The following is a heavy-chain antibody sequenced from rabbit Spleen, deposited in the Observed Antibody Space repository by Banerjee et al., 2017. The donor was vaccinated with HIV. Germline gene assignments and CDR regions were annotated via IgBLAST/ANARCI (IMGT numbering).Heavy chain of an antibody. CDR2: IDPIFHVTT. J-gene: IGHJ4*01. V-gene: IGHV1S40*01. Sequence: QSLEESGGGLVQPEGSLTLTCTTSGFSFSGSYHMCWVRQAPGKGLEWIGYIDPIFHVTTYASWVNGRFSISRENTQNTVSLQMNSLTAADTATYFCVREVAARFNLWGPGTLVTVS. D-gene: IGHD4-1*01. CDR3: VREVAARFNL. CDR1: GFSFSGSYH.